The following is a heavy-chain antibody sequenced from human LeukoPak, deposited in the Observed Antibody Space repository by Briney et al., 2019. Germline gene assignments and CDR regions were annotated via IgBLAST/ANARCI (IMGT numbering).Heavy chain of an antibody. Sequence: PGESLRLSCAASGFTFNSYGMHWVRLAPGKGREGVAVIHYSGTNKYYADSVKGRFTISRDNSKNTLFLQMNSLRPEDTAVYYCAKAYGNYDFWSGLFAQWGQGNLVTVSS. D-gene: IGHD3-3*01. J-gene: IGHJ4*02. CDR2: IHYSGTNK. V-gene: IGHV3-30*02. CDR1: GFTFNSYG. CDR3: AKAYGNYDFWSGLFAQ.